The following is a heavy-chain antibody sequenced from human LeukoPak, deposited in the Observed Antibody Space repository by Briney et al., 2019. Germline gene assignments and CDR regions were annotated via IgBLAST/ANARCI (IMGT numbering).Heavy chain of an antibody. D-gene: IGHD2/OR15-2a*01. V-gene: IGHV3-53*01. CDR2: IYSGGST. Sequence: GGSLRLSCAASGFTVSSNYMSWVSQAPGKGLEWVSVIYSGGSTYYADSVKGRLTISRDNSRNTLYLQMNSLRAEDTAVYYCAREGPRGNSQFDYWGQGTLVTVSS. CDR3: AREGPRGNSQFDY. J-gene: IGHJ4*02. CDR1: GFTVSSNY.